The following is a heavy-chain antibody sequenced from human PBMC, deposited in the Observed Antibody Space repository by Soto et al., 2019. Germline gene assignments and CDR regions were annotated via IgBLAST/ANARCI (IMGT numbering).Heavy chain of an antibody. CDR1: GGSFSCYY. D-gene: IGHD3-3*01. CDR3: ARARWVTIGTFDI. Sequence: PSQTRSLTCAVCGGSFSCYYWSWIRQPPGKGLEWIGEINHSGSTNYNPSLKSRVTISVDTSKNQVSLKLSSVTAADTAVYYCARARWVTIGTFDIWGQGTMVT. CDR2: INHSGST. J-gene: IGHJ3*02. V-gene: IGHV4-34*01.